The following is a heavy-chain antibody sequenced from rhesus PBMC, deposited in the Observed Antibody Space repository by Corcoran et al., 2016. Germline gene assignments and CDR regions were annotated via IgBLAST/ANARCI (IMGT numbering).Heavy chain of an antibody. CDR1: GGSISSGYYY. Sequence: QVQLQESGPGLVKPSETLSLACTVSGGSISSGYYYWSWIRPAPWTGLEWIGYISYSGSPSYSPSLKSRVTISRDTSNNQFSLRLSSVTAADTAVYYCARQTTVGDHWYFDIWGPGTPITISS. CDR2: ISYSGSP. CDR3: ARQTTVGDHWYFDI. J-gene: IGHJ2*01. V-gene: IGHV4-122*02. D-gene: IGHD4-29*01.